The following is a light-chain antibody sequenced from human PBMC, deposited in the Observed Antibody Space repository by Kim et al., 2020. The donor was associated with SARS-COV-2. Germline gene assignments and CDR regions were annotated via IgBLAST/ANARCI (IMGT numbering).Light chain of an antibody. J-gene: IGLJ2*01. CDR1: KMESKS. CDR2: RDK. Sequence: SYELTQPLSVSVALGQTARITCEGDKMESKSVHWHQQKAGQAPVLVIYRDKNRPSGIPERFSGSNSGNTATLTITRAQAGDEADYYCQVWDSTTAVFGGGTKVTVL. V-gene: IGLV3-9*01. CDR3: QVWDSTTAV.